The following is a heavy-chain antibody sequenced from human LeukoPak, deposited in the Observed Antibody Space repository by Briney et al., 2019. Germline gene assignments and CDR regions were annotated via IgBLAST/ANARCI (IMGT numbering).Heavy chain of an antibody. V-gene: IGHV1-2*06. D-gene: IGHD1-14*01. CDR2: INPNSGGT. Sequence: ASVKVSCKASGYTFTGYYMHWVRQAPGQGLEWMGRINPNSGGTNYAQKFQGRVTMTRDTSISTVYMELSRLRSDDTAVYYCASPYQNNPAEYFQHWGQGTLVTVSS. CDR3: ASPYQNNPAEYFQH. J-gene: IGHJ1*01. CDR1: GYTFTGYY.